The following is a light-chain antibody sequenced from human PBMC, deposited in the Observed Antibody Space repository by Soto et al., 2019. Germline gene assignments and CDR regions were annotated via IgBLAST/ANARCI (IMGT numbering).Light chain of an antibody. CDR3: MQALQTIT. Sequence: DIVMTQSPLSLPVTPGEPASISFRSSQSLLHSNGYTYLDWYLQKPGQSPQLLIYLGSNRASGVPDRFSGSGSGTDFTLKISRVEADDVGVYYCMQALQTITFGQGTRLEIK. J-gene: IGKJ5*01. CDR2: LGS. V-gene: IGKV2-28*01. CDR1: QSLLHSNGYTY.